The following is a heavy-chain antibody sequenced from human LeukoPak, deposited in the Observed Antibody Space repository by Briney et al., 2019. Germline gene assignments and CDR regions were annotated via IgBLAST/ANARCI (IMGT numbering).Heavy chain of an antibody. V-gene: IGHV4-59*01. CDR1: GGSIRTYY. Sequence: SETLSLTCTISGGSIRTYYWSWIRQPPGKGLEWIGYIYYSGSTKYNPSLKSRGTISVDTSKNQFSLKLSSVTAADTAVYYCARGSLRWITIFGEADYYFDYWGQGTLVTVSS. CDR2: IYYSGST. J-gene: IGHJ4*02. D-gene: IGHD3-3*01. CDR3: ARGSLRWITIFGEADYYFDY.